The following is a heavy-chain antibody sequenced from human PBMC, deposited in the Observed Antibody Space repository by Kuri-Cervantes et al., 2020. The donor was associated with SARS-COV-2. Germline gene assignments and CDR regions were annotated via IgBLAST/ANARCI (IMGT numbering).Heavy chain of an antibody. J-gene: IGHJ6*02. CDR3: ARRIAAAGYYYYYGMDV. D-gene: IGHD6-13*01. CDR2: ISAYNGNT. CDR1: GYTFTSYG. V-gene: IGHV1-18*04. Sequence: ASVKVSCKASGYTFTSYGISWVRQAPGQGLEWMGWISAYNGNTNYAQKLQGRVTMTTDTPTSTAYMELRSLRSDDTAVYYCARRIAAAGYYYYYGMDVWGQGTTVTVSS.